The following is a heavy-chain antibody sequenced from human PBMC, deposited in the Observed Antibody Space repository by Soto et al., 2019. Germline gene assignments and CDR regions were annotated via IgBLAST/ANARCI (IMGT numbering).Heavy chain of an antibody. CDR1: GFTVSSNY. Sequence: PGGSLRLSCAASGFTVSSNYMSWVRQAPGKGLEWVSVIYSGGSTYYADSVKGRFTISRDNSKNTLYLQMNSLRAEDTAVNYCARDLFGITGTTDYWGQGTLVTVSS. V-gene: IGHV3-53*01. J-gene: IGHJ4*02. D-gene: IGHD1-20*01. CDR2: IYSGGST. CDR3: ARDLFGITGTTDY.